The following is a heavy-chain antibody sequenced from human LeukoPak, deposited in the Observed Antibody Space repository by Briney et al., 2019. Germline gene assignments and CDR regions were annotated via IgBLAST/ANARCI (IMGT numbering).Heavy chain of an antibody. CDR3: ARVSSGWYAYYYYYMDV. CDR2: IKQDGSEK. Sequence: GGSLRLSCAASGFTFSRYWMSWVRQAPGKGLEWVANIKQDGSEKYYVDSAKGRFTISRDNAKNSLYLQMNSLRAEDTAVYYCARVSSGWYAYYYYYMDVWGKGTTVTISS. D-gene: IGHD6-19*01. J-gene: IGHJ6*03. V-gene: IGHV3-7*01. CDR1: GFTFSRYW.